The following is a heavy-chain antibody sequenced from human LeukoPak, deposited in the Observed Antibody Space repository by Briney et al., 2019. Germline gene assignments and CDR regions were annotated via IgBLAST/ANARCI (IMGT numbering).Heavy chain of an antibody. Sequence: GASVKVPCKASGGTFSSYTISWVRQAPGQGLEWMGRIIPILGIANYAQTFQGRVTITADKSTSTAYMQLSSLRSEDTAVYYCARAPYDILAGYSLYFFDYWGQGTLVTVSS. CDR2: IIPILGIA. D-gene: IGHD3-9*01. CDR1: GGTFSSYT. CDR3: ARAPYDILAGYSLYFFDY. V-gene: IGHV1-69*02. J-gene: IGHJ4*02.